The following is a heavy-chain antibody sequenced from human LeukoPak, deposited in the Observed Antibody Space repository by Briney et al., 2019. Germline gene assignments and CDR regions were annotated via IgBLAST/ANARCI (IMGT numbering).Heavy chain of an antibody. J-gene: IGHJ4*02. Sequence: GGSLRLSCAASGFPFGSYIMTWVRQAPGKGLEWVSAIGDGGTATYYADSVKGRFTISRDNSKNTLYLQMNSLRAEDTAVYYCAKVAARGPLTVIRGDHFDYWGQGTLVTVSS. V-gene: IGHV3-23*01. CDR2: IGDGGTAT. CDR1: GFPFGSYI. CDR3: AKVAARGPLTVIRGDHFDY. D-gene: IGHD3-10*01.